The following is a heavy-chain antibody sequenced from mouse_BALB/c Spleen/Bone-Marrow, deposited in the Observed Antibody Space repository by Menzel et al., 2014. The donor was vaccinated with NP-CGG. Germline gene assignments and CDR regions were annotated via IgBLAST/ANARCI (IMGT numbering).Heavy chain of an antibody. V-gene: IGHV4-1*02. CDR2: INPDSSTI. CDR3: ARLHYYGYEAY. Sequence: EVQLQQSGGGLVQPGGSLKLSCAASGFDFSTHWMSWVRQAPGKGLEWIGEINPDSSTINYTPSLKDKFIISRGNAKNTLYLQMSKVRSEDTALYYCARLHYYGYEAYWGQGTLVTVSA. D-gene: IGHD1-2*01. CDR1: GFDFSTHW. J-gene: IGHJ3*01.